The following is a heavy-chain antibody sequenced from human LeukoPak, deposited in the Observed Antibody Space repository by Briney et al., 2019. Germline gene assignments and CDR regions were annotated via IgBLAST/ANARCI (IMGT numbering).Heavy chain of an antibody. CDR3: AKDTWELPNWFDP. CDR1: GFTFSSYA. D-gene: IGHD1-26*01. Sequence: GGSLRLSCAASGFTFSSYAMHWVRQAPGKGLEWVAVISYDGSNKYYADSVKGRFTISRDNSKNTLYLQMNSLRAEDTAVYYCAKDTWELPNWFDPWGQGTLVTVSS. J-gene: IGHJ5*02. V-gene: IGHV3-30-3*01. CDR2: ISYDGSNK.